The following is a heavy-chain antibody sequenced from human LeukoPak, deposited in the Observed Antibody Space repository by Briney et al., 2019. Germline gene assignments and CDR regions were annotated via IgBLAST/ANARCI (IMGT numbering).Heavy chain of an antibody. CDR3: AKDNRPVAVGYFDC. J-gene: IGHJ4*02. V-gene: IGHV3-30*02. D-gene: IGHD6-19*01. CDR1: GFTFSSYG. Sequence: HPGGSLRLSCAASGFTFSSYGMHWVRQAPGKGLEWVAFIRYDGSNKYYADSVKGRFTISRDNSKNTLYLQMNSLRAEDTAVYYCAKDNRPVAVGYFDCWGQGTLVTVSS. CDR2: IRYDGSNK.